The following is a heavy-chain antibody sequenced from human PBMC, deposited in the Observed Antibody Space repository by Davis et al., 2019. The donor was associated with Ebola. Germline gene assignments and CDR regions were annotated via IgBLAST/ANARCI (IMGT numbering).Heavy chain of an antibody. Sequence: SGPTLVKPTQTLTLTCTFSGFSLSTSGMCVSWIRQPPGKALEWLAHIFSNDEKSYSTSLKSRLTISKDTSKSQVVLTMTNMDPVDTATYYCARMRSIAARHDYYYGMDVWGQGTTVTVSS. D-gene: IGHD6-6*01. CDR2: IFSNDEK. J-gene: IGHJ6*02. CDR3: ARMRSIAARHDYYYGMDV. V-gene: IGHV2-26*01. CDR1: GFSLSTSGMC.